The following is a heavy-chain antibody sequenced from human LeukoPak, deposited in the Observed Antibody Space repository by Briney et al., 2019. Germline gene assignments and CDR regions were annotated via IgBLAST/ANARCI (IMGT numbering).Heavy chain of an antibody. J-gene: IGHJ4*02. D-gene: IGHD6-19*01. CDR1: GFSLSDYD. Sequence: PGGSLRLSCAASGFSLSDYDISWIRQAPGKGLQWISYISNSGDNIHYADSVEGRFTISRDNAKNSLYLQMNSLRAEDTAVYYCARDGWAVAGTGFDYWGQGTLVTVSS. V-gene: IGHV3-11*04. CDR2: ISNSGDNI. CDR3: ARDGWAVAGTGFDY.